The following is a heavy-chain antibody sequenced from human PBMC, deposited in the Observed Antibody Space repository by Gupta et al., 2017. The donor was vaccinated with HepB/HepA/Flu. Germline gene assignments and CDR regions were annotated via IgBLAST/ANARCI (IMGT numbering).Heavy chain of an antibody. Sequence: EVQVVASGGGLVQLGESLRLSCVGSGLTFSNYWMTWFRQPPGKGLEWVANMEPYGKEKHYVDSVKGRFTISRDNARNSLYLQMNSLRDEDTAIYYCTRDLGLRTPGGVGYWGQGTLVTVAS. V-gene: IGHV3-7*01. CDR3: TRDLGLRTPGGVGY. D-gene: IGHD2-8*01. J-gene: IGHJ4*02. CDR1: GLTFSNYW. CDR2: MEPYGKEK.